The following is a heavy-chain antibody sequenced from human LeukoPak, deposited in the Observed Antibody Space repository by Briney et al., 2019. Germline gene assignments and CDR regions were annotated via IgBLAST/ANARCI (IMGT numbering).Heavy chain of an antibody. J-gene: IGHJ4*02. D-gene: IGHD6-19*01. CDR2: ISWNSGSI. V-gene: IGHV3-9*01. CDR1: GFTFDDYV. Sequence: GRSLRLSCAASGFTFDDYVMHWVRQAPGKGLEWVSGISWNSGSIGYADSVKGRFTISRDNAKNSLYLQMNSLRAEDTALYYCAKDTGYSSGWYLFDYWGQGTLVTVSS. CDR3: AKDTGYSSGWYLFDY.